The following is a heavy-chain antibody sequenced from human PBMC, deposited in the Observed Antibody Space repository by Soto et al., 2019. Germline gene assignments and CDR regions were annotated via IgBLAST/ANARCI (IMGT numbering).Heavy chain of an antibody. J-gene: IGHJ4*02. CDR3: ARDKITGLFDY. Sequence: PSETLSLTCAVYGGSFSGYYWTWIRQPPGTGLEWIGEINHSGSTTYNPSLKSRVTISVDTSKNHFSLKLTSVTAADTAVYYCARDKITGLFDYWGQGTLVTVSS. CDR2: INHSGST. V-gene: IGHV4-34*01. CDR1: GGSFSGYY. D-gene: IGHD2-8*02.